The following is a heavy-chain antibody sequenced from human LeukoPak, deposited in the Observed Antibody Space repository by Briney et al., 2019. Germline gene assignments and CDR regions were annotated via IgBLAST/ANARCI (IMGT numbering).Heavy chain of an antibody. CDR2: INHSGST. J-gene: IGHJ4*02. V-gene: IGHV4-34*01. D-gene: IGHD3-22*01. CDR3: ARGPIVVALDFDY. CDR1: GFTFSSYE. Sequence: GSLRLSCAASGFTFSSYEMNWVRQAPGKGLEWIGEINHSGSTNYNPSLKSRVTISVDTSKNQFSLKLSSVTAADTAVYYCARGPIVVALDFDYWGQGTLVTVSS.